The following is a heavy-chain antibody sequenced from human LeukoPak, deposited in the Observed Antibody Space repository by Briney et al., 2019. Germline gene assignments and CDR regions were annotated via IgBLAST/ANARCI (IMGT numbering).Heavy chain of an antibody. J-gene: IGHJ1*01. D-gene: IGHD6-19*01. Sequence: PGGSLRLSCAASGFTFSSYAMSWVRQAPGKGLEWVSAISGSGGSTYYADSVKGRFTISRDNSKNTLYLQMNSLRAEDTAVYCCAKVRIAVAGSFAEYFQHWGQGTLVTVSS. CDR3: AKVRIAVAGSFAEYFQH. V-gene: IGHV3-23*01. CDR2: ISGSGGST. CDR1: GFTFSSYA.